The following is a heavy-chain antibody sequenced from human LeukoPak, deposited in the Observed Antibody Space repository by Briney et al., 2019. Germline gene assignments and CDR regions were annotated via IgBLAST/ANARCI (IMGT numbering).Heavy chain of an antibody. Sequence: SETLSLTCTVSGGSISSSSYYWGWIRQPPGKGLEWIGSIYYSGSTYYNPSLKSRVTISVDTSMNQFSLKLSSVTAADTAVYYCARRGYSYGSYYFDYWGQGTLVTVSS. CDR1: GGSISSSSYY. CDR2: IYYSGST. J-gene: IGHJ4*02. D-gene: IGHD5-18*01. CDR3: ARRGYSYGSYYFDY. V-gene: IGHV4-39*01.